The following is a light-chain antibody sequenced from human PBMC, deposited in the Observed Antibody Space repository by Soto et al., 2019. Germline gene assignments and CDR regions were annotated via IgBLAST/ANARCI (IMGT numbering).Light chain of an antibody. CDR1: SSDVGGYNY. Sequence: QSALTQPASVSGSPGQSITISCTGTSSDVGGYNYVSWYQQHPGKAPKLMIYEVSNRPSGVSNRFSGSKSGNTASLTISGLQADYEADYYCSSYTSSSALVVFGGGTKLTVL. J-gene: IGLJ2*01. V-gene: IGLV2-14*01. CDR3: SSYTSSSALVV. CDR2: EVS.